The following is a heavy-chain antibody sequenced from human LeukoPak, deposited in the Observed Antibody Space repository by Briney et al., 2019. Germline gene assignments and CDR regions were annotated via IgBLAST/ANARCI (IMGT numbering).Heavy chain of an antibody. CDR2: IRYDGSNK. J-gene: IGHJ4*02. CDR3: AKHLYYHDSSGYSLE. Sequence: GGSLRLSCAASGFSFSSHGMHWVRQAPGKGLEWVAFIRYDGSNKYYTDSVKGRFTISRDNSKNTLYLQMNSLRAEDTAVYYCAKHLYYHDSSGYSLEWGQGTLVTVSS. D-gene: IGHD3-22*01. CDR1: GFSFSSHG. V-gene: IGHV3-30*02.